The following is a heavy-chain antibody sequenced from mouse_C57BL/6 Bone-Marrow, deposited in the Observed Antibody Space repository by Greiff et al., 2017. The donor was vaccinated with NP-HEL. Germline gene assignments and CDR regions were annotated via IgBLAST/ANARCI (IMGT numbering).Heavy chain of an antibody. CDR3: ANYYGSSYYAMDY. CDR2: INPNNGGT. V-gene: IGHV1-22*01. J-gene: IGHJ4*01. Sequence: VQLQQSGPELVKPGASVKMSCKASGYTFTDYNMHWVKQSHGKSLEWIGNINPNNGGTSYNQKFKGKATLTVNKSSSTAYMELRSLTSEDSAVYYCANYYGSSYYAMDYWGQGTSVTVSS. CDR1: GYTFTDYN. D-gene: IGHD1-1*01.